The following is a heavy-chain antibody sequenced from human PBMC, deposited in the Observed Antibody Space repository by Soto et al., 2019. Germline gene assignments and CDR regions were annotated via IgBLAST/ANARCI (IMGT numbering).Heavy chain of an antibody. D-gene: IGHD2-21*01. V-gene: IGHV1-2*02. Sequence: ASLKVSCKASGYTFTGYYMHWVRQPPGQGLEWMGWINPNSGGTNYAQKFQGRVTMTRDTYISTAYMELSRLRSDGTAGYYWAMEVKGVDYWGQGTLVTVSS. CDR2: INPNSGGT. CDR1: GYTFTGYY. J-gene: IGHJ4*02. CDR3: AMEVKGVDY.